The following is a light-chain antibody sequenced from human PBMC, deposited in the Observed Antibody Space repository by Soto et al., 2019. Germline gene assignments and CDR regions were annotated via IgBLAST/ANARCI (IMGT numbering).Light chain of an antibody. J-gene: IGKJ2*01. Sequence: EVVLTQSPATLYVSPGEIVTLSCRASQAVGYNLAWYQHKPGKDPRLLIYGASTRVTGIPTRFSGSVSGTEFTLTISSLQSEDFAIYYCQQSYTFGQGTKLEIK. CDR3: QQSYT. CDR2: GAS. V-gene: IGKV3-15*01. CDR1: QAVGYN.